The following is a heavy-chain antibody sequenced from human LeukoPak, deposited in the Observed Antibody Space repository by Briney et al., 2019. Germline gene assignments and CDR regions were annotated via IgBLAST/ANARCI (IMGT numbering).Heavy chain of an antibody. Sequence: GGSLGLSCAASGFTFSNAWMSWVRQAPGKGLEWVGRIKSKTDGGTTDYAAPVKGRFTISRDDSKNTLYLQMNSLKTEDTAVYYCTTATEDIVLMVYAIWETDYWGQGTLVTVSS. CDR3: TTATEDIVLMVYAIWETDY. V-gene: IGHV3-15*01. CDR1: GFTFSNAW. J-gene: IGHJ4*02. CDR2: IKSKTDGGTT. D-gene: IGHD2-8*01.